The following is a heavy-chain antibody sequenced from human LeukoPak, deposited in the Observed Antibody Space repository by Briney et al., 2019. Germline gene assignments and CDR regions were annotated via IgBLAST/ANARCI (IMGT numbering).Heavy chain of an antibody. J-gene: IGHJ4*02. Sequence: PGGSLRLSCAASGFTFSGSALHWVRPASGNGLEWVGRIRSTANGYATAYAASVKGRFTISRDDSKNTAYLQMDSLKTEDTAVYYCTGNYYGSGSYADFDYWGQGTLVTVSS. CDR1: GFTFSGSA. D-gene: IGHD3-10*01. V-gene: IGHV3-73*01. CDR2: IRSTANGYAT. CDR3: TGNYYGSGSYADFDY.